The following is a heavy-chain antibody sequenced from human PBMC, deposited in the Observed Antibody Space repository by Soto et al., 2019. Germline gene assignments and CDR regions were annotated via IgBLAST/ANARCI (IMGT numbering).Heavy chain of an antibody. V-gene: IGHV3-23*01. CDR1: GFPFSMYA. D-gene: IGHD4-17*01. CDR3: AKSPTRAPYGLDV. CDR2: VSGSVDRT. J-gene: IGHJ6*02. Sequence: VGSLRLSCAASGFPFSMYAMMWVRQAPGKGLEWVASVSGSVDRTYYADSVKGRFTISRDNSKKTVFLQMSSLRVEDTAVYHCAKSPTRAPYGLDVWGQGTTVTVSS.